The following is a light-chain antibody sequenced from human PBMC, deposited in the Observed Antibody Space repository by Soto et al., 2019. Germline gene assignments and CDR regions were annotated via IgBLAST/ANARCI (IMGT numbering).Light chain of an antibody. CDR1: QSITIW. V-gene: IGKV1-5*01. J-gene: IGKJ1*01. CDR2: DAS. CDR3: QQYNSYSWT. Sequence: DIQMTQSPSTLSASVGDRVTITCRASQSITIWLAWYQQKPGKAPKLLIFDASSLESGVPSRFSGSESGTEFTLTIISLQPDDFATHYCQQYNSYSWTFGQGTKVEIK.